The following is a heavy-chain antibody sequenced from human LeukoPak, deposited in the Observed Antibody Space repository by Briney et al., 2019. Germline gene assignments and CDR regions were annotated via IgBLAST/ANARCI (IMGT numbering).Heavy chain of an antibody. V-gene: IGHV3-15*01. CDR1: GFTFSNAW. D-gene: IGHD1-26*01. J-gene: IGHJ4*02. Sequence: NSGGSLRLSCAASGFTFSNAWMSWVRQAPGKGLEWVGRIKSKTDGGTTEYAAPVKGRFTISRDDSKNTLYLQTNSLKTEDTAAYYCTTAPATYTFDYWGQGTLVTVSS. CDR2: IKSKTDGGTT. CDR3: TTAPATYTFDY.